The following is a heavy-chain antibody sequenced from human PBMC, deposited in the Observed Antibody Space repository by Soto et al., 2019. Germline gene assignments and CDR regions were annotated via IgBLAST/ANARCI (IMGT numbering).Heavy chain of an antibody. D-gene: IGHD1-1*01. CDR2: SSGSGGST. V-gene: IGHV3-23*01. Sequence: EVQLLESWGGLVQPGGSLRLSCAASGFTFSSYAMSWVRQAPGKGLEWVSASSGSGGSTYYADSVKGRFTISRDNSKNTLYLQMNSLRAEDTAVYYCAKWAGAGYNWNDCWFDPWGQGTLVTVSS. J-gene: IGHJ5*02. CDR3: AKWAGAGYNWNDCWFDP. CDR1: GFTFSSYA.